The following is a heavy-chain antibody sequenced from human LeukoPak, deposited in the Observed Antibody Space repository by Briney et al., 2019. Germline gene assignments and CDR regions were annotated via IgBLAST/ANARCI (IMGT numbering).Heavy chain of an antibody. V-gene: IGHV3-21*03. Sequence: GGSLRLSCTASGFTFSTYWMNWVRQAPGKGLEWVSSISSSSSYIYYADSVKGRFTISRDNAKNSLYLQMNSLRAEDTAVYYCTTATYYYDSSFFDYWGQGTLVTVSS. CDR3: TTATYYYDSSFFDY. J-gene: IGHJ4*02. CDR1: GFTFSTYW. D-gene: IGHD3-22*01. CDR2: ISSSSSYI.